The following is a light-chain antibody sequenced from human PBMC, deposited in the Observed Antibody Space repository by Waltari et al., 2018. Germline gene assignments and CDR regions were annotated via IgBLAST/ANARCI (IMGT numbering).Light chain of an antibody. CDR1: SSNIGRNY. Sequence: QSVLTQPPSVSAASGQRVTISCSGSSSNIGRNYVSWYQQFPGTAPKLLIYENNQRPSGTPDRFSGSKSGTSATLGISGLQTGDEADYYCGTWDSNLGGGVFGGGTKLTVL. CDR3: GTWDSNLGGGV. J-gene: IGLJ3*02. CDR2: ENN. V-gene: IGLV1-51*02.